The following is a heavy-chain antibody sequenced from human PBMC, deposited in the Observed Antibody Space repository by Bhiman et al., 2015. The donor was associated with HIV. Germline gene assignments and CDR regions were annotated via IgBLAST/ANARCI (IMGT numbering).Heavy chain of an antibody. D-gene: IGHD6-13*01. CDR1: GFTFSSYS. Sequence: EVQVVESGGGLVKPGGSLRLSCAASGFTFSSYSMTWVRQAPGKGLEWVSSIISSGRYIYYADSVKGRFTISRDNAKNSLYLQMNSLRGEDTAVYYCAREFTGYSSSNFDYWGQGTLVTVSS. V-gene: IGHV3-21*03. CDR2: IISSGRYI. CDR3: AREFTGYSSSNFDY. J-gene: IGHJ4*02.